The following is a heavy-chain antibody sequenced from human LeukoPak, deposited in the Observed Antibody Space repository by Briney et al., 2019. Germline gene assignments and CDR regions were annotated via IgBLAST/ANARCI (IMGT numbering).Heavy chain of an antibody. CDR2: ISAYNGNT. V-gene: IGHV1-18*01. CDR1: VYTFTSYA. Sequence: ASVKVSCKASVYTFTSYAISWVRQAPGQGLEWMGWISAYNGNTNYAQKLQGRVTMTTDTSTSTAYMELRSLRSDDTAVYYCARANYDSSGYYFDYWGQGTLVTVSS. J-gene: IGHJ4*02. CDR3: ARANYDSSGYYFDY. D-gene: IGHD3-22*01.